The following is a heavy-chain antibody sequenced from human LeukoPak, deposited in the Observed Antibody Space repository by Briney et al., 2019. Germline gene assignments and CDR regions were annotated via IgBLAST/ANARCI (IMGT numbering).Heavy chain of an antibody. J-gene: IGHJ4*02. CDR3: ARADSSGWYESFDC. D-gene: IGHD6-19*01. CDR1: GGSFSGYY. V-gene: IGHV4-34*01. Sequence: SETLSLTCAAYGGSFSGYYWSWIRQPPGKGLEWIGEINHSGSTNYNPSLKSRVTISVDTSENQFSLKLSSVTAADTAVYYCARADSSGWYESFDCWGQGTLVTVSS. CDR2: INHSGST.